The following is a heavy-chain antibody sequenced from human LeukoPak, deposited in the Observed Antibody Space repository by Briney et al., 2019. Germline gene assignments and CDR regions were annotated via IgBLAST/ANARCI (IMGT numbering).Heavy chain of an antibody. CDR2: VYFSGST. V-gene: IGHV4-31*03. Sequence: SQTLSLTCTVSGGSISSGSYWWSWIRQHPEKGLEWIGYVYFSGSTYYNPSFKSRVSISVDTSENRLSLTLTSLTAADTAVYYCARGHRSSSAYHCNAMDVWGQGTTVTVSS. D-gene: IGHD3-16*01. CDR3: ARGHRSSSAYHCNAMDV. J-gene: IGHJ6*02. CDR1: GGSISSGSYW.